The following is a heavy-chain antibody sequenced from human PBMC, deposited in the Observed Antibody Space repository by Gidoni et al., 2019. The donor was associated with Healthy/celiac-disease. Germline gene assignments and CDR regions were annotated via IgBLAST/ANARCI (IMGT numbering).Heavy chain of an antibody. CDR2: INSDGSIT. CDR3: ARVARDIVVVVAATPDWYFDL. Sequence: EVQLVESGGGVVQPGGSLRLSWAASGCTFRSYWMHWVRQAPGKGLVWVSRINSDGSITSYADSVKCRFTISRDNAKNTLYLQMNSLRAEDTAVYYCARVARDIVVVVAATPDWYFDLWGRGTLVTVSS. CDR1: GCTFRSYW. D-gene: IGHD2-15*01. V-gene: IGHV3-74*01. J-gene: IGHJ2*01.